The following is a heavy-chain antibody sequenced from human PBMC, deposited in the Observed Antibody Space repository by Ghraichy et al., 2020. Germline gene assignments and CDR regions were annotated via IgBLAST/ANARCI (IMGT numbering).Heavy chain of an antibody. CDR2: IYYSAST. CDR1: GGSIRNGHY. J-gene: IGHJ5*02. D-gene: IGHD2-2*01. CDR3: AGLYCTSTGCYVDP. V-gene: IGHV4-31*03. Sequence: LRLSCSVSGGSIRNGHYWTWIRQFPGKGLEWIGNIYYSASTYYNPSLESRVTMSVDTSKNQFSLELTSATSADTAAYFCAGLYCTSTGCYVDPWGQGTLVTVSS.